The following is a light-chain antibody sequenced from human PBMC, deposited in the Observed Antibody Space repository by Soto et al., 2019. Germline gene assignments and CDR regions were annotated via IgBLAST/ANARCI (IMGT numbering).Light chain of an antibody. J-gene: IGKJ1*01. CDR1: QGISSY. CDR2: DAS. CDR3: QQYNGYSGT. V-gene: IGKV1-8*01. Sequence: AIRMTQSPSSFSASTGDRVTITCRASQGISSYLAWYHQKPGKAPKLLIYDASSLESGVPSRFSGSGSGTEFTLTISSLQPDDFATYYCQQYNGYSGTFGQGTKVDIK.